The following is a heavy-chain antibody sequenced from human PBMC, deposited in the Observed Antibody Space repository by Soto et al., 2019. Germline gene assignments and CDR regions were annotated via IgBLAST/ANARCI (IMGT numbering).Heavy chain of an antibody. CDR2: IYYSGST. CDR1: GGSISSSSYY. D-gene: IGHD1-26*01. J-gene: IGHJ4*02. Sequence: PSETLSLTCTVSGGSISSSSYYWGWIRQPPGKGLEWIGSIYYSGSTYYNPSLKSRVTISVDTSKNQFSLKLSSVTAADTAVYYCARPSTSGSYYADYFDYWGQGTLVTVSS. CDR3: ARPSTSGSYYADYFDY. V-gene: IGHV4-39*01.